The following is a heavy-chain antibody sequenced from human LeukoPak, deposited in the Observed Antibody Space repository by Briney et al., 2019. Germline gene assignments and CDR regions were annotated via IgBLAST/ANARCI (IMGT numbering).Heavy chain of an antibody. V-gene: IGHV3-21*01. CDR1: GFTFSSYS. CDR3: ARDISSGWYQRSDEFDY. CDR2: ISSSSSYI. D-gene: IGHD6-19*01. J-gene: IGHJ4*02. Sequence: PGGSLRLSCAASGFTFSSYSMNWVRQAPGKGLEWVSSISSSSSYIYYADSVKGRFTISRDNAKDSLYLQMSSRRAEDTAVYYCARDISSGWYQRSDEFDYWGQGTLVTVSS.